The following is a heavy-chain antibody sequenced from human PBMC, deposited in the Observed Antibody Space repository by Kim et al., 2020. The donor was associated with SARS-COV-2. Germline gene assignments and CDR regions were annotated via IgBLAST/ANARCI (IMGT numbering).Heavy chain of an antibody. CDR1: GFTFNNYA. D-gene: IGHD5-12*01. Sequence: GGSLRLSCAASGFTFNNYAMSWVRQAPGKGLEWVSGISGSGGNIYYADSVKGRFNISRDNSKNTLYLQMNSLRAEDTAVYYCAKERGYSAFPRNSEYFQYWGQGTLVTVSS. CDR2: ISGSGGNI. CDR3: AKERGYSAFPRNSEYFQY. J-gene: IGHJ1*01. V-gene: IGHV3-23*01.